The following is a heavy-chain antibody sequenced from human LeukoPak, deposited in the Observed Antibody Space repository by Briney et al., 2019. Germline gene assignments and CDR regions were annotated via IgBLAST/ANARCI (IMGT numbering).Heavy chain of an antibody. CDR1: GYTFNSYD. D-gene: IGHD6-19*01. CDR3: ARGRCSSGWYHGNWFDP. V-gene: IGHV1-8*01. Sequence: ASVKLSCKASGYTFNSYDINWVRQATGQGLEWMGCMNSNCGSTGHADKFQGRVTITRNTSMSTLYMELSSLRSEDTAVYYWARGRCSSGWYHGNWFDPWGQRTLVTVSS. CDR2: MNSNCGST. J-gene: IGHJ5*02.